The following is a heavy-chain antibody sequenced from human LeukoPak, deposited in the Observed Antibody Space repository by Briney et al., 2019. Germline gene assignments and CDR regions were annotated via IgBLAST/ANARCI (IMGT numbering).Heavy chain of an antibody. V-gene: IGHV3-48*02. CDR1: GFTFSSYS. CDR2: ITRDSGII. Sequence: GGSLRLSRAASGFTFSSYSMNWVRQAPGKGLEWIPYITRDSGIISYADSVKGRFTLSRDNARNSLYLQLNSLRDEDTAVYYCARDENWGFDYWGQGSLVTVSS. D-gene: IGHD7-27*01. J-gene: IGHJ4*02. CDR3: ARDENWGFDY.